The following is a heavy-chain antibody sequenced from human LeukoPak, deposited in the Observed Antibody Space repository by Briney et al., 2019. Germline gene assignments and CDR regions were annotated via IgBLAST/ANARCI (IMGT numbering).Heavy chain of an antibody. J-gene: IGHJ3*02. CDR2: INHSGST. CDR3: ARPIVVVPLRAFDI. CDR1: GGSFSGYY. V-gene: IGHV4-34*01. Sequence: PSETLSLTCAVYGGSFSGYYWSWIRQPPGKGLEWIGEINHSGSTNYNPSLKSRVTISVDTSKNQFSLKVTSVTAADTAVYYCARPIVVVPLRAFDIWGQGTMVTVSS. D-gene: IGHD2-21*01.